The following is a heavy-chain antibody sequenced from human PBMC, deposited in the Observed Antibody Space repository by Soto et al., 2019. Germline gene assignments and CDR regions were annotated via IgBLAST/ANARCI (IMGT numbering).Heavy chain of an antibody. Sequence: QVQLVQSGAEVKKPGSSVKVSCKASGGTFSSYAISWVRQAPGQGLEWMGGIIPIFGTANYAQKFQGRVTINADESTSTSYMELSSLRSEDTAVYYCARGMRDFWSERYYYYGMDFWGQGTTVTVSS. CDR3: ARGMRDFWSERYYYYGMDF. CDR1: GGTFSSYA. D-gene: IGHD3-3*01. CDR2: IIPIFGTA. V-gene: IGHV1-69*01. J-gene: IGHJ6*02.